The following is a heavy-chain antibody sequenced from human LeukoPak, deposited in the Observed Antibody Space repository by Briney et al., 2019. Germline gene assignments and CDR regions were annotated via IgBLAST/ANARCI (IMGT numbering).Heavy chain of an antibody. J-gene: IGHJ4*02. CDR1: GFTFSDYY. D-gene: IGHD3-3*01. Sequence: PGGSLRLSCAASGFTFSDYYMSWIRHAPGKGLEWVSYISSSGSTIYYADSVEGRFTISRDNAKNSLYLQMNSLRAEDTAVYYCASGYYDFWSGYSPLDYWGQGTLVTVSS. CDR3: ASGYYDFWSGYSPLDY. CDR2: ISSSGSTI. V-gene: IGHV3-11*01.